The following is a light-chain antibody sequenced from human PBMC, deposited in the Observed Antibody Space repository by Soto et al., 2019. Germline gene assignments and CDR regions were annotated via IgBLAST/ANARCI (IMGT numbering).Light chain of an antibody. J-gene: IGLJ2*01. CDR3: QSYDISLSVSVV. Sequence: QSVLTQPPSVSGVPGQRVTISCTGSSSNIGAGYDVQWYQQLPGAAPRLLIFGNTNRPSGVPDRFSGSRSGTSASLAISGLQAEDEADYYCQSYDISLSVSVVFGGGNKLTVL. V-gene: IGLV1-40*01. CDR2: GNT. CDR1: SSNIGAGYD.